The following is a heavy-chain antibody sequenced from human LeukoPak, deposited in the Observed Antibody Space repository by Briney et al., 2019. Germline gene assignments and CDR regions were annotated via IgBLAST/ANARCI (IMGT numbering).Heavy chain of an antibody. CDR3: AREYYYDSSGYYDPGAFDI. CDR2: IYYSGST. V-gene: IGHV4-59*01. J-gene: IGHJ3*02. Sequence: PSETLSLTCTVSGGSISTYYWSWIRQPPGKGLEWIGYIYYSGSTNYNPSLKSRVTISVDTSKNQFSLKLSSVTAADTAEYYCAREYYYDSSGYYDPGAFDIWGQGTMVTVSS. D-gene: IGHD3-22*01. CDR1: GGSISTYY.